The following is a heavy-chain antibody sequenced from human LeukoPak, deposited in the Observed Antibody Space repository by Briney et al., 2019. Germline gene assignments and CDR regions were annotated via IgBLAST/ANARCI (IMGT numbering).Heavy chain of an antibody. CDR2: ISGSGGST. CDR3: AKARAYYYDSTGPNPYYYYYGMDV. D-gene: IGHD3-22*01. Sequence: GGSLRLSCAASGFTFSSYAMSWVRQAPGKGLEGVSAISGSGGSTYYADSVKGRFTISRDNSKNTLYLQMNSLRAEDTAVYYCAKARAYYYDSTGPNPYYYYYGMDVWGQGTTVTVSS. J-gene: IGHJ6*02. V-gene: IGHV3-23*01. CDR1: GFTFSSYA.